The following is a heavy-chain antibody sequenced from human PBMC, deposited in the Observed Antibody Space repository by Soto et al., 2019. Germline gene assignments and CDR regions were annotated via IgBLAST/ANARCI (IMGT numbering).Heavy chain of an antibody. CDR2: ISYSGYT. CDR1: GGSVSSGDYY. V-gene: IGHV4-30-4*01. Sequence: QVQLQESGPGLVKPSQTLSLTCAVSGGSVSSGDYYWSWIRQPPGKGLEWIGHISYSGYTYYNPSLQSRIIMSVDTSKNHFSLKLRSVTAADTAVYYCARYSSVVVVDAYDFYGMDVWGQGTTVTVS. D-gene: IGHD2-21*01. CDR3: ARYSSVVVVDAYDFYGMDV. J-gene: IGHJ6*02.